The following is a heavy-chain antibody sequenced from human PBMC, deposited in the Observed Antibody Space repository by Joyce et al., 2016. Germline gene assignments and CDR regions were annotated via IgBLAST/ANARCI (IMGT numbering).Heavy chain of an antibody. CDR2: ISSSGSTI. V-gene: IGHV3-11*01. J-gene: IGHJ4*02. Sequence: QVQLVESGGGLVKPGGSLKLSCAASGFTFSNFYMTWIRQDPGKGLEWVSYISSSGSTIKYEDSVQGRFTVSRDNSNNSLFLQMNSLTTDDTAVYYCARGNRGQQWLVFGYWGQGTLVTVSS. CDR3: ARGNRGQQWLVFGY. CDR1: GFTFSNFY. D-gene: IGHD6-19*01.